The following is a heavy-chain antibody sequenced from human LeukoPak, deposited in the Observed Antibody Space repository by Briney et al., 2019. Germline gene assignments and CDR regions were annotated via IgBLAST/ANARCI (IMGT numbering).Heavy chain of an antibody. J-gene: IGHJ4*02. CDR1: GVTFSHAC. V-gene: IGHV3-15*01. CDR2: IKSKGGGGTT. Sequence: GGSLRLSCVVSGVTFSHACMTWVRQAPGKGLERVGLIKSKGGGGTTDFAAPVEGRFSISRDDSKNTVFLQMNSLKTEDTAVYYCTSVRSPTGYSLGDWGQGTLVTVSS. D-gene: IGHD2-21*01. CDR3: TSVRSPTGYSLGD.